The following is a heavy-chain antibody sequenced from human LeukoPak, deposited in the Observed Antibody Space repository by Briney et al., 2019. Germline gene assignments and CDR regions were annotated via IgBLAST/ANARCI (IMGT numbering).Heavy chain of an antibody. V-gene: IGHV3-23*01. CDR1: GFPFSNYA. D-gene: IGHD4-17*01. J-gene: IGHJ4*02. CDR3: AKALQGGD. CDR2: ISGSGGST. Sequence: GGSLRLSCAASGFPFSNYAVSWVRQAPGKGLEWVSSISGSGGSTYYADSVKGRFTISRDNSKNTLYLQMNSLRAEDTAVYYCAKALQGGDWGQGTLVTVSS.